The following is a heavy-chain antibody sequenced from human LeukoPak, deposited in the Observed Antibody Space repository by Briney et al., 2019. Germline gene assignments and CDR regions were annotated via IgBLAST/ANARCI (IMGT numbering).Heavy chain of an antibody. CDR2: MNPNSGNT. CDR3: ARGRSSTSYLYYYYYMDV. J-gene: IGHJ6*03. D-gene: IGHD2-2*01. CDR1: GYTFTSYD. V-gene: IGHV1-8*01. Sequence: GASVKVSCKASGYTFTSYDINWVRQATGQGLEGMGWMNPNSGNTGYAQKFQGRVTMTRNTSISTAYMELSSLRSEDTAVYYCARGRSSTSYLYYYYYMDVWGKGTTVTISS.